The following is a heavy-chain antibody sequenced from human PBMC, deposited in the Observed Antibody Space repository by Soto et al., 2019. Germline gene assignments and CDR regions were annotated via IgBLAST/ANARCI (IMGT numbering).Heavy chain of an antibody. V-gene: IGHV3-9*01. J-gene: IGHJ4*02. CDR2: ISWNSGSI. D-gene: IGHD2-2*01. CDR1: GFTFDDYA. Sequence: GGSLRLSCAASGFTFDDYAMHWVRQAPGKGLEWVSGISWNSGSIGYADSVKGRFTISRDISKNTLYLQMNSLRAEDTAVYYCARVGCSSTSCYVGPLDYWGQGTLVTVSS. CDR3: ARVGCSSTSCYVGPLDY.